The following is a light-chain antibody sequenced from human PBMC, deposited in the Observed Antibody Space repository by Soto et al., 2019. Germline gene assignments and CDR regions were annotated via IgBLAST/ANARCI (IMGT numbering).Light chain of an antibody. CDR1: QGIGNF. Sequence: DIEMTQSPSSLSASLGDTVTITCRASQGIGNFLAWYQQKPGDVPKLLIYAASTVQSGGPSRFSGSGSGTDFTLTISSLQPEDVATYFCHRYNSVPLTFGGRTRVEIK. CDR3: HRYNSVPLT. J-gene: IGKJ4*01. CDR2: AAS. V-gene: IGKV1-27*01.